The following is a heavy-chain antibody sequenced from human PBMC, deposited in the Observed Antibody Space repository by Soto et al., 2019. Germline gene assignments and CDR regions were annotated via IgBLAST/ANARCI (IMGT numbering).Heavy chain of an antibody. D-gene: IGHD1-26*01. J-gene: IGHJ4*02. CDR1: GFIISDHY. CDR2: SRNKANSYST. Sequence: EVQLVESGGGLVQPGGSQRLSCAASGFIISDHYMDWVRQAPGKGLEWVGRSRNKANSYSTEFAASVIGRFSISRDDSKSSVFLQMNSLKTEDTAVYFCARSGTYQPFDYWGQGTLVTVSS. V-gene: IGHV3-72*01. CDR3: ARSGTYQPFDY.